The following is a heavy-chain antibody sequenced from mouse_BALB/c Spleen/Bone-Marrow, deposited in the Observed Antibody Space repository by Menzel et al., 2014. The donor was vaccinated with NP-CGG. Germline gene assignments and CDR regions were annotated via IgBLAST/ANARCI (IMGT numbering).Heavy chain of an antibody. J-gene: IGHJ2*01. CDR2: IWAGGST. CDR1: GFSLTSYG. D-gene: IGHD4-1*01. V-gene: IGHV2-9*02. Sequence: VQGVESGPGLVAPSQSLSITCTVSGFSLTSYGVHWVRPPPGKGLEWLGVIWAGGSTNYNSALKSRLSISKDNSKSQVFLKMNSLQTDDTAMYYCARDRTGSGFDYWGQGTTLTVSS. CDR3: ARDRTGSGFDY.